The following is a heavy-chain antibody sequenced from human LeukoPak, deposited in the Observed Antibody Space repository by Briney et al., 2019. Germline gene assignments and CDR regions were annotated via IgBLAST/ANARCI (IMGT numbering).Heavy chain of an antibody. CDR3: ARFSVAGKGFDY. Sequence: ASVKVSCKASGYTFTSYDINWVRQATGQGLEWMGWMNPNSGNTGYAQKFQGRVTITRNTSISTAYMELSSLRSEDTAVYYCARFSVAGKGFDYWGQGTLVTVSS. V-gene: IGHV1-8*03. J-gene: IGHJ4*02. CDR1: GYTFTSYD. CDR2: MNPNSGNT. D-gene: IGHD6-19*01.